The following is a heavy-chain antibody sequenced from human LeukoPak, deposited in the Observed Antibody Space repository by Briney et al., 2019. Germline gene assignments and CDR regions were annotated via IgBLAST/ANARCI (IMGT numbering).Heavy chain of an antibody. D-gene: IGHD2-15*01. CDR3: ASRYCSGGSCFSRDYYYYYMDV. Sequence: ASVKVSCKTSEGTFRNYGFTWVRQAPGQGLEWMGGIIPIFGTGKYAQKFQGRVTVIADEFTSTAYMELSSLRSEDTAVYYCASRYCSGGSCFSRDYYYYYMDVWGKGTTVTVSS. CDR1: EGTFRNYG. V-gene: IGHV1-69*13. J-gene: IGHJ6*03. CDR2: IIPIFGTG.